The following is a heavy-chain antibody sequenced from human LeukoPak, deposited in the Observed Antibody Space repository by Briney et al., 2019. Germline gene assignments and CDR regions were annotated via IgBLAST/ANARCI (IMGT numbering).Heavy chain of an antibody. J-gene: IGHJ1*01. CDR3: ARQPPQYSSQPYFQH. CDR2: ISSSGSTI. V-gene: IGHV3-11*04. Sequence: GGSLRLSCAASGFTFSDYYMSWIRQAPGKGLEWVSYISSSGSTIYYADSVKGRFTISRDNAKNSLYLQMNSLRAEDTAVYYCARQPPQYSSQPYFQHWGQGTLVTVSS. D-gene: IGHD6-19*01. CDR1: GFTFSDYY.